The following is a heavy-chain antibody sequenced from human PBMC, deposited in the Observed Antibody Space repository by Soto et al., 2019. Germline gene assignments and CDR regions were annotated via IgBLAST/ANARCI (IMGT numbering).Heavy chain of an antibody. D-gene: IGHD2-8*02. V-gene: IGHV4-31*03. CDR2: IYYSGST. J-gene: IGHJ3*02. Sequence: SETLSLTCTVSGGSISSGGYYWSWIRQHPGKGLEWIGYIYYSGSTYYNPSLKSRVTISVDTSKNQFSLKLSSVTAADTAVYYCARGGVLHDAFDIWRQGTMVTVSS. CDR1: GGSISSGGYY. CDR3: ARGGVLHDAFDI.